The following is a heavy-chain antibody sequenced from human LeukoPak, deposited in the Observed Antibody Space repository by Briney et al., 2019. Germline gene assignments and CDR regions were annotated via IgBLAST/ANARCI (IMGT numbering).Heavy chain of an antibody. CDR2: IKQDGSEK. Sequence: GGSLRLSCAASGFTFSSYWMSWVRQAPGKGLEWVANIKQDGSEKYYVDSVKGRFTISRDNAKNSLYLQMNSLRAEDAAVYYCARVRIVVVPAAITGAFDIWGQGTMVTVSS. D-gene: IGHD2-2*02. V-gene: IGHV3-7*01. CDR3: ARVRIVVVPAAITGAFDI. J-gene: IGHJ3*02. CDR1: GFTFSSYW.